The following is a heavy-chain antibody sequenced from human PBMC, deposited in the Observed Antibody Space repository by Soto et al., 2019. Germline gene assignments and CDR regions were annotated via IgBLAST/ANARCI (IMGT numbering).Heavy chain of an antibody. CDR2: IYPYKGNT. CDR1: GYTFTSYG. J-gene: IGHJ6*02. V-gene: IGHV1-18*01. Sequence: ASVKVSCKASGYTFTSYGISWVRQAPGQGLEWMGWIYPYKGNTNFAQKLQGRVTMTTDTSTSTAYMELSSLRSEDTAVYYCASNRFSPRIYGMDVWGQGTTVTVSS. D-gene: IGHD3-3*01. CDR3: ASNRFSPRIYGMDV.